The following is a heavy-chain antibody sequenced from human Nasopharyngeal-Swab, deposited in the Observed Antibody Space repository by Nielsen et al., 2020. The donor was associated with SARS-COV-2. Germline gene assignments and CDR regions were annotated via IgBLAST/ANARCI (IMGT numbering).Heavy chain of an antibody. J-gene: IGHJ6*02. D-gene: IGHD3-10*01. CDR3: ARRKEILWLGSQRHGMDV. CDR1: GFSFNNYG. CDR2: ISYEGSIK. V-gene: IGHV3-30*03. Sequence: GESLQISCPASGFSFNNYGMHWVRQAPGKGLEWVAIISYEGSIKHYADYVEGRFTISRDASKNTLYLQMNSLRPEDTAVYYCARRKEILWLGSQRHGMDVWGQGTTVTVSS.